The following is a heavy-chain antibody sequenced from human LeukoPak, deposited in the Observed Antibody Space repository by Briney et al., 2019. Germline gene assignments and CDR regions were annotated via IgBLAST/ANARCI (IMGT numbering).Heavy chain of an antibody. Sequence: GGSLRLSCAASGFSFSTYGIHWVRQAPDKGLEWVAVISYDGSNKYYADSVKGRFTISRDNSKNTLYLQMNSLRAEDTAVYYCARGRENYYYYMDVWGKGTTVTVSS. CDR2: ISYDGSNK. D-gene: IGHD1-26*01. V-gene: IGHV3-30*19. CDR3: ARGRENYYYYMDV. CDR1: GFSFSTYG. J-gene: IGHJ6*03.